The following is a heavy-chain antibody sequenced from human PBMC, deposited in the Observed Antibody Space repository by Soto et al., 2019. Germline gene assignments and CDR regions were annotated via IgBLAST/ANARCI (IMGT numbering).Heavy chain of an antibody. D-gene: IGHD3-10*01. CDR2: IYYSGST. CDR1: GGSISSSSYY. V-gene: IGHV4-39*01. CDR3: AKGGSGSYSNAFDI. J-gene: IGHJ3*02. Sequence: QLQLQESGPGLVKPSETLSLTCTVSGGSISSSSYYWGWIRQPPGKGLEWIGSIYYSGSTYYNPSLRSRVTIXGXTXXNQFALKLSSVTAADTAVYYCAKGGSGSYSNAFDIWGQGTMVTVSS.